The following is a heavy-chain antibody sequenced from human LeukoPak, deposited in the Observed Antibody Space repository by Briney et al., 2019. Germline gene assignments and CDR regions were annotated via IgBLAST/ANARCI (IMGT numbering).Heavy chain of an antibody. D-gene: IGHD2-15*01. CDR3: ARRGGRGFVDY. Sequence: ASVKVSCKASGYTFTSYGITWVRQAPGQRPEWMGWISAYNSNTNYAQKLQGRVTMTTDTSTSTAHMELRSLRSDDTAVYYCARRGGRGFVDYWGQGTLVTVSS. CDR1: GYTFTSYG. CDR2: ISAYNSNT. V-gene: IGHV1-18*01. J-gene: IGHJ4*02.